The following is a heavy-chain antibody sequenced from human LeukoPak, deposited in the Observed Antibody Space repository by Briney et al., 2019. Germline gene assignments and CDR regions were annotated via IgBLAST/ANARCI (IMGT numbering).Heavy chain of an antibody. V-gene: IGHV3-72*01. D-gene: IGHD3-16*01. CDR1: GFAFSDYI. J-gene: IGHJ3*02. CDR2: IRRGTNRYTT. Sequence: GGSLRLSCVASGFAFSDYILDWVRQAPGKGLEWVGRIRRGTNRYTTEYAASVKGRFIISRDGSKNSLYLHMNSLRTEDTAVYHCARDGGEGGNSAFDIWGQGTMVTVSS. CDR3: ARDGGEGGNSAFDI.